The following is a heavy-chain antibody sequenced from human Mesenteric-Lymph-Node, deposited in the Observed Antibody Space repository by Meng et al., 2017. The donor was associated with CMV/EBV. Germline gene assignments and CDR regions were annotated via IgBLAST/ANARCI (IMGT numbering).Heavy chain of an antibody. CDR1: GGSFSGYY. Sequence: GSLRLSCAVYGGSFSGYYWSWIRQPPGKGLEWIGEINHSGSTNYNPSLKSRVTISVDTSKNQFSLKLSSVTAADTAVYYCARGGPDAFDIWGQGTMVTVSS. CDR3: ARGGPDAFDI. V-gene: IGHV4-34*01. J-gene: IGHJ3*02. CDR2: INHSGST.